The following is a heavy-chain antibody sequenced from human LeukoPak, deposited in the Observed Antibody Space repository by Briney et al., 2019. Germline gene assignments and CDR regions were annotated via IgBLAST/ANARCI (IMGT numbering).Heavy chain of an antibody. CDR2: ISGSGGST. CDR1: GFTFSSYA. V-gene: IGHV3-23*01. CDR3: AKGSSSGYYYYFDY. D-gene: IGHD3-22*01. J-gene: IGHJ4*02. Sequence: GGSLRLSCAASGFTFSSYAMSWVRQAPGKGLEWVSAISGSGGSTYYADSVKGRFTISRDKSKNTLYLQMNSLRAEDTAVYYCAKGSSSGYYYYFDYWGQGTLVTVSS.